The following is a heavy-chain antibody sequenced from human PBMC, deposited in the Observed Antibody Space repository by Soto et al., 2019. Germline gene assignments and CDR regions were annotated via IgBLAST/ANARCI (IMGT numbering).Heavy chain of an antibody. CDR2: ISFSGSTI. D-gene: IGHD3-10*01. CDR1: GFSFSDYE. Sequence: GGSLRLSCAASGFSFSDYEMNWVRQAPGRGLEWIARISFSGSTIYYADSVKGRFSISRDNSKNFLYLQMSGLRADDSAVYYCTRGAGFFYGVDVWGLGTTVTVSS. J-gene: IGHJ6*02. V-gene: IGHV3-48*03. CDR3: TRGAGFFYGVDV.